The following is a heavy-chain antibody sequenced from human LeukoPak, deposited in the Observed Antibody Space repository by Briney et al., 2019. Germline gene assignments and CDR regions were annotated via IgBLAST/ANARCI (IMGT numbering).Heavy chain of an antibody. V-gene: IGHV4-4*07. CDR2: IHSSGST. Sequence: SETLSLTCSVSGGSINTYYWSCIRQPAGKGLEWIGRIHSSGSTHYNPSLKSRVTMSLDTSKNQFSLKLTSVTTADTAVYYCARDNDFFDYWGQGTLVTVSS. CDR1: GGSINTYY. CDR3: ARDNDFFDY. J-gene: IGHJ4*02.